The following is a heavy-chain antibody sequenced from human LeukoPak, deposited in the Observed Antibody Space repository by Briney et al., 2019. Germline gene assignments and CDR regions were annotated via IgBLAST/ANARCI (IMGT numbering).Heavy chain of an antibody. J-gene: IGHJ4*02. Sequence: GGSLCLSCAASGFSFSRYWLSWVRQAPGKGLEWVGKIKQDGSENYYVDSVNGQFTISRENAKNSLYFQMNSLTAEDTAVDYCARDERIGSARASYFNYWGQGTLVTVSS. CDR2: IKQDGSEN. V-gene: IGHV3-7*01. D-gene: IGHD1-1*01. CDR3: ARDERIGSARASYFNY. CDR1: GFSFSRYW.